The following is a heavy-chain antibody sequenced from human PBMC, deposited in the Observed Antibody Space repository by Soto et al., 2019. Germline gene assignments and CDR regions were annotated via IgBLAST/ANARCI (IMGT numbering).Heavy chain of an antibody. CDR1: GGTFSSYA. J-gene: IGHJ5*02. Sequence: AAAVKVSCKASGGTFSSYAISWGRQAPGQGLEWMGGIIPIFGTANYAQKFQGRVTITADESTSTAYMELSSLRSEDTAVYYCARIVATIRGWFDPWGQGTLVTVSS. D-gene: IGHD5-12*01. V-gene: IGHV1-69*13. CDR3: ARIVATIRGWFDP. CDR2: IIPIFGTA.